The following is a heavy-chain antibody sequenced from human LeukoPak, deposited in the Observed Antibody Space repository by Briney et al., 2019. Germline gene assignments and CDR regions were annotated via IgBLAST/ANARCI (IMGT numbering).Heavy chain of an antibody. CDR3: ARGFNYAFDY. D-gene: IGHD2-2*01. Sequence: PGGSLRLSCAASGFTFSVYEMNWVRQAPGKGLEWFSYITSGGGTIYYADSVKGRFTISRDNAKNSLYLQMNSLRADDTATYYCARGFNYAFDYWGQGTLVTVSS. J-gene: IGHJ4*02. V-gene: IGHV3-48*03. CDR2: ITSGGGTI. CDR1: GFTFSVYE.